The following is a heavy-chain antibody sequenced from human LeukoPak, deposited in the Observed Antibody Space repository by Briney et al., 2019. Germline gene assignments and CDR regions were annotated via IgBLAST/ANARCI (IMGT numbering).Heavy chain of an antibody. CDR1: GVSLSGYY. D-gene: IGHD1-26*01. V-gene: IGHV4-34*01. CDR2: INHDGST. Sequence: SETLSLTCAVYGVSLSGYYWTWIRQPPGKGLEWIGEINHDGSTTYNPSLKGRVTMSLDTSKNQVSLRVSPVTAADTAVYYCARQWELNQFDPWGQGTLVTVSS. CDR3: ARQWELNQFDP. J-gene: IGHJ5*02.